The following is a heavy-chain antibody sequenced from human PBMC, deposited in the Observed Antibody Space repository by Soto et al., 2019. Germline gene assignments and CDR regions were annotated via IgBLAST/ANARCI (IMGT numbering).Heavy chain of an antibody. CDR3: ARAGYLTIFGTLDYYYGMDV. D-gene: IGHD3-3*01. J-gene: IGHJ6*02. CDR2: INPNSGNI. V-gene: IGHV1-8*01. CDR1: GGTFTTYD. Sequence: ASVKVSCKASGGTFTTYDINWVRQATGHGLEWMGWINPNSGNIGYAQRFQGRVTMTTDTSTSTAYMELRSLRSDDTAVYYCARAGYLTIFGTLDYYYGMDVWGQGTTVTVSS.